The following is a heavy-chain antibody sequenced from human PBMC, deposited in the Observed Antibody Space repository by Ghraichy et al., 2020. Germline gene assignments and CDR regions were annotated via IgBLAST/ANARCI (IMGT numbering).Heavy chain of an antibody. J-gene: IGHJ4*02. Sequence: SETLSLTCTVSGGSFSRSSYYWSWIRQPPGKGLEWIGSIYYSGSTFRNPSLKSRVTISVDTSKNQFSLRLTSVTAAATAVYYCAGHVADSSWYSYYFDYWGQGTPVTVSS. D-gene: IGHD3-22*01. CDR2: IYYSGST. V-gene: IGHV4-39*01. CDR3: AGHVADSSWYSYYFDY. CDR1: GGSFSRSSYY.